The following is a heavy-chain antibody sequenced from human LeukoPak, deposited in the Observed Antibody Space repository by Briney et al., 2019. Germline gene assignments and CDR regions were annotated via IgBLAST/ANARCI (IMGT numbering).Heavy chain of an antibody. CDR2: IDTAGDT. CDR1: GFTFSNYD. D-gene: IGHD3-9*01. J-gene: IGHJ4*02. Sequence: GGSLRLSCAASGFTFSNYDMHWVRQATGKGLEWVSAIDTAGDTYYLGSVKGRFTISRENAKNFLYLQMNSLRAGDTAVYYCVRGADTGYSSDSWGQGTLVTVSS. V-gene: IGHV3-13*01. CDR3: VRGADTGYSSDS.